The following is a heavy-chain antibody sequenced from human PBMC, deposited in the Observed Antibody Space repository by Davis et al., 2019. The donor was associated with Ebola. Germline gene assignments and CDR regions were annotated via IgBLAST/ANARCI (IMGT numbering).Heavy chain of an antibody. J-gene: IGHJ6*02. CDR2: ISYDGSNK. Sequence: PSGTLSLTCAVYASTFSTSVFPRVRSATGEGVDRVAVISYDGSNKYYADSVKSRFSISRDNSKNTLYLQMNSLRAEDTAVYYCARADSSSWHMDLYYYDGMDVWGQGTTISVSS. CDR1: ASTFSTSV. CDR3: ARADSSSWHMDLYYYDGMDV. V-gene: IGHV3-30*03. D-gene: IGHD6-13*01.